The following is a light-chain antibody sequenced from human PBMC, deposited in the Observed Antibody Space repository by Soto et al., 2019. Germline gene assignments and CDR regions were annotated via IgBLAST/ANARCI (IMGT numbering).Light chain of an antibody. J-gene: IGKJ1*01. CDR1: QDIGND. V-gene: IGKV1-6*01. Sequence: AIQMTQSPSSLSASVGDRVTITCRASQDIGNDLGWYQQKPGKAPKVLIYGASSLQGGVPSRFSGSGSGTDFTLTISSLQPEDFATYYCLQDNSYPLTFGQGTKVEVK. CDR2: GAS. CDR3: LQDNSYPLT.